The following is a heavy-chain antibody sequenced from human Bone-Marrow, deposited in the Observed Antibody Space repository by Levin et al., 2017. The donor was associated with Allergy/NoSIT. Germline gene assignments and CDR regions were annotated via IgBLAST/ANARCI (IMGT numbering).Heavy chain of an antibody. D-gene: IGHD6-19*01. Sequence: KPSETLSLTCNVSGGSISNDYWSWLRQPPGKGLEWIGYIFYKGGGSTNYNTSLRSRVSMAMDISKNQFYLNLTSVTAADTARYYCARVTRDYKSGWYGLLFDSWGQGTLVTVSS. V-gene: IGHV4-59*01. CDR2: IFYKGGGST. CDR3: ARVTRDYKSGWYGLLFDS. CDR1: GGSISNDY. J-gene: IGHJ4*02.